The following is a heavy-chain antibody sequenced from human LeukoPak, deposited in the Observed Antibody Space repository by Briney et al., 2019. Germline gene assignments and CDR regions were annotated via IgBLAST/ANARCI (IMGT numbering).Heavy chain of an antibody. Sequence: GGSLRLSCAASGFTFGSYAMSWVRQAPGKGLEWVSAISGSGGSTYYADSVKGRFTISRDNSKNTLYLQMNSLRAEDTAVYYCAKARSGSYYYYGMDVWGQGTTVTVSS. D-gene: IGHD1-26*01. V-gene: IGHV3-23*01. CDR3: AKARSGSYYYYGMDV. CDR1: GFTFGSYA. J-gene: IGHJ6*02. CDR2: ISGSGGST.